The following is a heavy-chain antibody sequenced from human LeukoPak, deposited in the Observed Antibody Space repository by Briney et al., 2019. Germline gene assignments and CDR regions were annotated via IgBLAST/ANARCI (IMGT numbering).Heavy chain of an antibody. CDR1: GGSISSSSYY. CDR3: ARLGCSGGDCYLDF. CDR2: IYYSGTT. V-gene: IGHV4-39*01. Sequence: SETLSLTCTVSGGSISSSSYYWGWIRQPPGTGLEFFGIIYYSGTTYYNPSLKSRITISVDTSKSQFSLRLSSVTAADTAVYYCARLGCSGGDCYLDFWGQGTLVTVSS. D-gene: IGHD2-21*02. J-gene: IGHJ4*02.